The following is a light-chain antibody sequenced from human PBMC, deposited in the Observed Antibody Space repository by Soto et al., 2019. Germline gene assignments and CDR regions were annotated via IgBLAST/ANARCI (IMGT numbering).Light chain of an antibody. Sequence: DIQMTQSPSTLSASVGDRVTITCRAAQSISTWLAWYQQKPGKAPKLLIYDASNLESGVPSRFSGSGSGTEFSLTISSLQSEDFAVYYCQQYNNWPPLTFGGGTKVEIK. CDR3: QQYNNWPPLT. CDR2: DAS. CDR1: QSISTW. V-gene: IGKV1-5*01. J-gene: IGKJ4*01.